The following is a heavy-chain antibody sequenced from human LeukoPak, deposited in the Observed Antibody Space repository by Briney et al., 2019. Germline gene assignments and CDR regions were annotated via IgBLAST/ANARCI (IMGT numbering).Heavy chain of an antibody. CDR3: ARDEFKLRYFVWTGGSLAFDI. CDR1: GFTISSYS. V-gene: IGHV3-21*01. CDR2: ISSSSSYI. D-gene: IGHD3-9*01. Sequence: GGSLRLSCAASGFTISSYSMNWVRQAPGKGLEWVSSISSSSSYIYYADSVKGRFTISRDNAKNSLYLQMNSLRAEDTAVYYCARDEFKLRYFVWTGGSLAFDIWGQGTMVTVSS. J-gene: IGHJ3*02.